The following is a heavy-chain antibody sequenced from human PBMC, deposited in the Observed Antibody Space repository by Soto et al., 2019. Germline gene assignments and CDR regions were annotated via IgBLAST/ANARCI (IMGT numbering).Heavy chain of an antibody. D-gene: IGHD6-13*01. CDR3: ARTGRKAAAGTIPRCAQQNYYYGMDV. CDR1: GGSFSGYY. Sequence: SETLSLTCAVYGGSFSGYYWSWIRQPPGKGLEWIGEINHSGSTNYNPSLKSRVTISVDTSKNQFSLKLSSVTAADTAVYYCARTGRKAAAGTIPRCAQQNYYYGMDVWGQGTTVTVSS. J-gene: IGHJ6*02. V-gene: IGHV4-34*01. CDR2: INHSGST.